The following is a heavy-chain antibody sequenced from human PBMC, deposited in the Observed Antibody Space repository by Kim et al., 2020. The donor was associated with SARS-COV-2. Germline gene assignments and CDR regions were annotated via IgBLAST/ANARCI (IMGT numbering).Heavy chain of an antibody. Sequence: ASVKVSCKVSGYTLTELSMHWVRQAPGKGLEWMGGFDPEDGETIYAQKFQGRVTMTEDTSTDTAYMELSSLRSEDTAVYYCATDLTNRVKWELEGGRWFDPWGQGTLVTVSS. V-gene: IGHV1-24*01. CDR3: ATDLTNRVKWELEGGRWFDP. CDR1: GYTLTELS. CDR2: FDPEDGET. D-gene: IGHD1-26*01. J-gene: IGHJ5*02.